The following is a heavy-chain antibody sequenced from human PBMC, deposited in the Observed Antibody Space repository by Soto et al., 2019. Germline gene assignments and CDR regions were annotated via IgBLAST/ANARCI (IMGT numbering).Heavy chain of an antibody. Sequence: QLQLQESGPGLVKPSETLSLTCTVSGGSISSSSYYWGWIRQPPGKGLEWIGSIYYSGSTYYNPSLKSRVNIPVDTSKNQFSLKLSSVTAADTAVYYCAIHRAPRGAPSYSSSPSINWFDPWCQGTLVTVS. J-gene: IGHJ5*02. D-gene: IGHD6-6*01. V-gene: IGHV4-39*01. CDR2: IYYSGST. CDR3: AIHRAPRGAPSYSSSPSINWFDP. CDR1: GGSISSSSYY.